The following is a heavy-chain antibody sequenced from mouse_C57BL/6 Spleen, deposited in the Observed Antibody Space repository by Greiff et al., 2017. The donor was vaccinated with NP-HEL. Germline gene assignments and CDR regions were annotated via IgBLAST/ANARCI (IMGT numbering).Heavy chain of an antibody. Sequence: EVKLQESGPGLVKPSQSLSLTCSVTGYSITSGYYWNWIRQFPGNKLEWMGYISYDGSNNYNPSLKNRISITRDTSKNQFFLKLNSVTTEDTATYYCAREAAYYSNYDYFDYWGQGTTLTVSS. CDR3: AREAAYYSNYDYFDY. D-gene: IGHD2-5*01. V-gene: IGHV3-6*01. CDR2: ISYDGSN. J-gene: IGHJ2*01. CDR1: GYSITSGYY.